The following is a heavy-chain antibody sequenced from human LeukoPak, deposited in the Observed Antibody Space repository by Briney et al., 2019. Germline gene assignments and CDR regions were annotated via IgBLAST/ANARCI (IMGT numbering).Heavy chain of an antibody. V-gene: IGHV4-61*01. J-gene: IGHJ3*02. CDR2: IYYSGST. CDR3: ARVKSMITFGGVIPSDAFDI. CDR1: GGSVSSGSYY. Sequence: SETLSLTCTVSGGSVSSGSYYWSWIRQPPGKGLEWIGYIYYSGSTNYNPSLKSRITISVDTSKNQFSLKLSSVTAADTAVYYCARVKSMITFGGVIPSDAFDIWGQGTMVTVSS. D-gene: IGHD3-16*02.